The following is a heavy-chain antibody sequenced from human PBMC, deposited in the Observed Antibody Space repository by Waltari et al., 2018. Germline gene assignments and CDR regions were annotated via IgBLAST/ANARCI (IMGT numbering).Heavy chain of an antibody. D-gene: IGHD3-3*01. CDR2: VYESGTT. J-gene: IGHJ4*02. CDR3: ARDPDVLRFMFEY. CDR1: GYSIRSGYY. V-gene: IGHV4-38-2*02. Sequence: QVQLQESGPGLVKPSETLSLTCTVSGYSIRSGYYWGWILQPPGRGLEWIGSVYESGTTYYNPSLKNRINMSVDTSKNQFSLKLRSVTAADTAVYYCARDPDVLRFMFEYWGQGILVTVSS.